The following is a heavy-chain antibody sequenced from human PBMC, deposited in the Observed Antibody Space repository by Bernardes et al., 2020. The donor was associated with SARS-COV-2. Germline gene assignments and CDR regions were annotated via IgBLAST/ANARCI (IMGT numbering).Heavy chain of an antibody. CDR1: GFTVSANY. V-gene: IGHV3-66*02. D-gene: IGHD5-18*01. CDR2: IYGDDKT. J-gene: IGHJ6*02. Sequence: GWSLRLSCAASGFTVSANYMNWVRQAPGKGLEWVSVIYGDDKTHYADSVRGRFTISRDNSKNTLYLQMNSLRPEDTAVYYCARDVHVDTPTATHHFYYGMDAWGQGATVTVSS. CDR3: ARDVHVDTPTATHHFYYGMDA.